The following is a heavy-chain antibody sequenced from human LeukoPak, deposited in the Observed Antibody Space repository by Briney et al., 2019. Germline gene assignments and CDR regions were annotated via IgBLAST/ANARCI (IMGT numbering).Heavy chain of an antibody. V-gene: IGHV3-48*02. D-gene: IGHD5-24*01. J-gene: IGHJ4*02. Sequence: GGFLRLSCAASGFTFSSYSVIWARQAPGKGLEWVSYVSSSGTTTYYADSVKGRFTISRDNGKNLVSLQMNSLRDEDTAVYYCARADRDGNKRFLDWGQGTLVTVSS. CDR2: VSSSGTTT. CDR3: ARADRDGNKRFLD. CDR1: GFTFSSYS.